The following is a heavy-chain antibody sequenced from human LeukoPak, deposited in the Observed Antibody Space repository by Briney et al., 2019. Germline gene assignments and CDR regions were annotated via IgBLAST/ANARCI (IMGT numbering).Heavy chain of an antibody. CDR2: IIPIFGTG. D-gene: IGHD1-26*01. Sequence: SVKVSCKASGGTFSSYAISWVRQAPGQGLEWMGGIIPIFGTGNYAQKFQGRVTITADKSTSTAYMELSSLRSEDTAVYYCTRESMVGATLSAFDIWGQGTMVTVSS. CDR1: GGTFSSYA. J-gene: IGHJ3*02. CDR3: TRESMVGATLSAFDI. V-gene: IGHV1-69*06.